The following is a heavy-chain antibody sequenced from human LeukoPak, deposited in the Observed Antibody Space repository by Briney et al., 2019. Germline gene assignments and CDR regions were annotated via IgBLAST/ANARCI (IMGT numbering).Heavy chain of an antibody. V-gene: IGHV3-33*01. Sequence: GSLRLSCAASGFIFSNDAMHWVRQAPGKGLEWVAFIWFDGSNKHYADSVKGRFTISRDNSENTLHLQMNSLRAEDTAVYFCARGRNSGFSLDYWGQGTLVTVSS. CDR3: ARGRNSGFSLDY. D-gene: IGHD3-22*01. CDR1: GFIFSNDA. CDR2: IWFDGSNK. J-gene: IGHJ4*02.